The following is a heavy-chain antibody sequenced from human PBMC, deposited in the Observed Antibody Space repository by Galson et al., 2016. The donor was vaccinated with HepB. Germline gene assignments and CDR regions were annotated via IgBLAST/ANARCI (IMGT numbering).Heavy chain of an antibody. V-gene: IGHV3-23*01. D-gene: IGHD6-13*01. J-gene: IGHJ4*02. CDR2: ITSGGTT. Sequence: SLRLSCAASGFSFSSYAMSWVRQAPGKGLEWVSGITSGGTTYYADSVKGRFTISRDNSKNILYPQMNSLKAEDTAVYYCARDWGSSWCLHWGQGTLVTVSS. CDR3: ARDWGSSWCLH. CDR1: GFSFSSYA.